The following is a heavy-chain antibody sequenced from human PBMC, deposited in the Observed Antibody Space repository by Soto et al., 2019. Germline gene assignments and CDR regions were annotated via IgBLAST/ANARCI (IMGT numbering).Heavy chain of an antibody. CDR2: IIPIFGTA. D-gene: IGHD6-6*01. J-gene: IGHJ4*02. CDR3: ARAGSGQGQLVPGLFDY. CDR1: GGTFSSYA. V-gene: IGHV1-69*13. Sequence: ASVKVSCKASGGTFSSYAISWVRQAPGQGLEWMGGIIPIFGTANYAQKFQGRVTITADESTSTAYMELSSLRSEDTAVYYCARAGSGQGQLVPGLFDYWGQGTLVTVSS.